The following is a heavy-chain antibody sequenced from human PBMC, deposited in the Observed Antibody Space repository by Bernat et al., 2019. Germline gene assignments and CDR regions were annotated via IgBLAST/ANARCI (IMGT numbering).Heavy chain of an antibody. D-gene: IGHD3-9*01. CDR3: ARDRAYFDWLADY. CDR1: GFTFSSYS. CDR2: ISSSSSYI. V-gene: IGHV3-21*01. J-gene: IGHJ4*02. Sequence: EVQLVESGGGLVQPGGSLRLSCAASGFTFSSYSMNWVRQAPGKGLAWVSSISSSSSYINYADSVKGRFTISRDNAKNSLYLKMNSLRAEDTAVYYCARDRAYFDWLADYWGQGTLVTVSS.